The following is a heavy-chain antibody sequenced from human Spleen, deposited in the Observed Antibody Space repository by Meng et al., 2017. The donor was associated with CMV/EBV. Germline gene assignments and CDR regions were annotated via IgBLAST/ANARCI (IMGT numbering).Heavy chain of an antibody. D-gene: IGHD3-10*01. CDR1: GFTFDDYS. CDR2: INWNSVRI. J-gene: IGHJ4*02. V-gene: IGHV3-9*01. Sequence: SLKISCAASGFTFDDYSMHWVRQAPGKGLEWVSGINWNSVRIDYVDSVKGRFTISRDNAKKSLYLQINSPRPEDTAFYYCAKGGPDYNGWHYFDFWGQGALVTVS. CDR3: AKGGPDYNGWHYFDF.